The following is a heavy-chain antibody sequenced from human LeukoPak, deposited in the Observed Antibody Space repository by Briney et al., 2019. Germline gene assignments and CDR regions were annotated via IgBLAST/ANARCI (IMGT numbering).Heavy chain of an antibody. CDR3: ARAPVARYNWNDEGDY. J-gene: IGHJ4*02. CDR1: GYTFTSYY. Sequence: ASVKVSSQPSGYTFTSYYMHWVRQAPGQGLEWMGIINPSGGSTSYAQKFQGRVTMTRYMSTSTVYMELSSLRSEDTAVYYCARAPVARYNWNDEGDYWGQGTLVTVSS. V-gene: IGHV1-46*01. D-gene: IGHD1-1*01. CDR2: INPSGGST.